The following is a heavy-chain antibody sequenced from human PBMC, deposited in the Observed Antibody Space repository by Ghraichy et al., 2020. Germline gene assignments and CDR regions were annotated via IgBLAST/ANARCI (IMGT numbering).Heavy chain of an antibody. V-gene: IGHV3-21*01. CDR1: GFSLSDYG. CDR3: ARGLRKSSFLDNWFDP. D-gene: IGHD2/OR15-2a*01. Sequence: GESLNISCEVSGFSLSDYGMSWFRQAPGKGLEWVSSISSSSSFTKYAASVRGRFTVSRDNAQNSLYLQMNSLRVEDTGFYYCARGLRKSSFLDNWFDPWGQGTLVTVSS. CDR2: ISSSSSFT. J-gene: IGHJ5*02.